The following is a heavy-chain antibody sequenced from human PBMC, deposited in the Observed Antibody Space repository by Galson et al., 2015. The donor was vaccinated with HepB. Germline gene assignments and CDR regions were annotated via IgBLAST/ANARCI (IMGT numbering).Heavy chain of an antibody. J-gene: IGHJ3*02. Sequence: QSGAEVKKPGQSLKISCKASGYTFINYGLTWVRQAPGQGLEWMGWINPNDGHTTYAPKLRGRATMTTDPSTNTAHMELRSLRSDDTAVYYCARGDIVVADPALQAFDIWGQGTRVTVSS. CDR1: GYTFINYG. V-gene: IGHV1-18*04. CDR2: INPNDGHT. CDR3: ARGDIVVADPALQAFDI. D-gene: IGHD2-21*01.